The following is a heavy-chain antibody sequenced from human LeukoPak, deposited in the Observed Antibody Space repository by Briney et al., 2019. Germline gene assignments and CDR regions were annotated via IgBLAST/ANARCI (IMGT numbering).Heavy chain of an antibody. V-gene: IGHV1-24*01. Sequence: ASVKVSCKVSGYTLTELSMHWVRQAPGKGLEWMGGFDPEDGETIYAQKFQGRVTMTEDTSTDTAYMELSSLRSEDMAVYYCATGGHGYDILTGYYTPGAFDIWGQGTMVTVSS. CDR2: FDPEDGET. J-gene: IGHJ3*02. D-gene: IGHD3-9*01. CDR3: ATGGHGYDILTGYYTPGAFDI. CDR1: GYTLTELS.